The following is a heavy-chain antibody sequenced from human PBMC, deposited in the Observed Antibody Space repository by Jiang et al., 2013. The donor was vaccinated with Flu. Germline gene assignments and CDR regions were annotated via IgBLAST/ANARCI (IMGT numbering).Heavy chain of an antibody. CDR2: MNPNSGNT. J-gene: IGHJ6*02. CDR3: AREAPTYYYYGMDV. CDR1: GYTFTSYD. Sequence: VQLVESGAEVKKPGASVKVSCKASGYTFTSYDINWVRQATGQGLEWMGWMNPNSGNTGYAQKFQGRVTMTRNTSISTAYMELSSLRSEDTAVYYCAREAPTYYYYGMDVWGQGTTGHRLL. V-gene: IGHV1-8*01.